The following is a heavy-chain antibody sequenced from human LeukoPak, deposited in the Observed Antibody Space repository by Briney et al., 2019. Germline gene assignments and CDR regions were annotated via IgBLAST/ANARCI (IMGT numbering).Heavy chain of an antibody. V-gene: IGHV4-39*07. J-gene: IGHJ4*02. Sequence: SETLSLTCTVSGGSISSSSYYWGWIRQPPGKGLEWIGSIYYSGSTYYNPSLKSRVTISVDTSKNQFSLKLSSVTAADTAVYYCARVYTRGYYDSSGYYYFDYWGQGTLVTVSS. CDR1: GGSISSSSYY. CDR3: ARVYTRGYYDSSGYYYFDY. CDR2: IYYSGST. D-gene: IGHD3-22*01.